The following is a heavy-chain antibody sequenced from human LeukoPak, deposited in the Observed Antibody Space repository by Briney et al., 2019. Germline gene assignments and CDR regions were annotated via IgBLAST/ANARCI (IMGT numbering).Heavy chain of an antibody. J-gene: IGHJ4*02. CDR3: ARHRKHYDYVWGSYRYRGNYFDY. D-gene: IGHD3-16*02. CDR2: IYYSGST. V-gene: IGHV4-39*01. CDR1: GDSISSRSYY. Sequence: SGTLSLTCTVSGDSISSRSYYWGWIRQPPGKGLEWIGSIYYSGSTYYNPSLKSRVTISVNTSKNQFSLKLSSVTAADTAVYYCARHRKHYDYVWGSYRYRGNYFDYWGQGTLVTVSS.